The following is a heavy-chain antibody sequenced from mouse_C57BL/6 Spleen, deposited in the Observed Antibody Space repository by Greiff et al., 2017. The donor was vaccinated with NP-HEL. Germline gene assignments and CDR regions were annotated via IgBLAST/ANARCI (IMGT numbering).Heavy chain of an antibody. Sequence: QVQLQQPGAELVKPGASVKMSCKASGYTFTSYWITWVKQRPGQGLAWIGDIYPGSGSTNYNEKFKSKATLTVDTSSSTAYMQLSSLTSEDSAVYYCARTGRDYDGYYLDYWGQGTTLTVSS. CDR3: ARTGRDYDGYYLDY. D-gene: IGHD2-4*01. J-gene: IGHJ2*01. V-gene: IGHV1-55*01. CDR1: GYTFTSYW. CDR2: IYPGSGST.